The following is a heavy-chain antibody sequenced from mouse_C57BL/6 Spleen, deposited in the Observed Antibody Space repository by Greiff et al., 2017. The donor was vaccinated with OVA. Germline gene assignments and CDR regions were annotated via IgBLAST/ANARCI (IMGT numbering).Heavy chain of an antibody. J-gene: IGHJ2*01. V-gene: IGHV1-69*01. CDR1: GYTFTSYW. CDR2: IDPSDSYT. D-gene: IGHD1-1*01. CDR3: ARGTTVAFDY. Sequence: QVQLQQPGAELVMPGASVKLSCKASGYTFTSYWMHWVKQRPGQGLEWIGEIDPSDSYTNCNQKFKGKSTLTVDKSSSTAYMQLSSLTSEDSAVYYCARGTTVAFDYWGQGTTLTVSS.